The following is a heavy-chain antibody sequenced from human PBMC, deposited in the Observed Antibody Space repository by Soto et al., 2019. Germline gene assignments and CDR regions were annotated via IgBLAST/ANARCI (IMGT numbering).Heavy chain of an antibody. J-gene: IGHJ6*02. D-gene: IGHD2-15*01. CDR3: TRRSKGYCSGGSCYSDGLGV. CDR1: GFDFSGSA. V-gene: IGHV3-73*01. CDR2: IRSKANSYAT. Sequence: GGSLRLSCAASGFDFSGSALHWVRQASGKGLEWVGRIRSKANSYATAYAASVKGRFTISRDDSKNTAYLQMNSLKTEDTAMYYCTRRSKGYCSGGSCYSDGLGVWGPGTTVTAP.